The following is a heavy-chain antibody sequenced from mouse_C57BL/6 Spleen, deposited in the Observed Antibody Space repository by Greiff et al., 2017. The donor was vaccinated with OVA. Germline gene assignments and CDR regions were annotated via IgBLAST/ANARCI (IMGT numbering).Heavy chain of an antibody. D-gene: IGHD1-1*01. V-gene: IGHV10-1*01. CDR3: VRSFYYGSSSEGFAY. J-gene: IGHJ3*01. CDR1: GFSFNTYA. Sequence: EVQVVESGGGLVQPKGSLKLSCAAPGFSFNTYAMNWVRQAPGKGLEWVARIRSKSNNYATYYADSVKDRFTISRDDSESMLYLQMNNLKTEDTAMYYCVRSFYYGSSSEGFAYWGQGTLVTVSA. CDR2: IRSKSNNYAT.